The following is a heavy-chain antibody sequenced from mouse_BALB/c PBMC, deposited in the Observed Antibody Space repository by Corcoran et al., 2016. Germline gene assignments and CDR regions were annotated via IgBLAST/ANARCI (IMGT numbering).Heavy chain of an antibody. V-gene: IGHV1-7*01. Sequence: QVQLQQSGAELAKPGASVKMSCKASGYTFTSYWMHWVKQRPGQGLEWIGYINPSTGYTEYNQKFKDKATLTADKSSSTAYMQLSSLTSEDSAVYYCARRAGTLYWYFDVWGAGTTVTVSS. D-gene: IGHD3-3*01. CDR3: ARRAGTLYWYFDV. J-gene: IGHJ1*01. CDR1: GYTFTSYW. CDR2: INPSTGYT.